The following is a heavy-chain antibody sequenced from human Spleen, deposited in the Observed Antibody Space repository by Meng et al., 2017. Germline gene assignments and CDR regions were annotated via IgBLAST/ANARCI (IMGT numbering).Heavy chain of an antibody. V-gene: IGHV4-39*07. CDR2: IYYSGST. J-gene: IGHJ4*02. CDR1: GGSISSSSYY. Sequence: SETLSLTCTVSGGSISSSSYYWGWIRQPPGKGLEWIGSIYYSGSTYYNPSLKSRVTISVDTSKNQFSLKLSSVTAADTAVYYCARDQGSNSYYYDSSGPGGPLDYWGQGTLVTVSS. D-gene: IGHD3-22*01. CDR3: ARDQGSNSYYYDSSGPGGPLDY.